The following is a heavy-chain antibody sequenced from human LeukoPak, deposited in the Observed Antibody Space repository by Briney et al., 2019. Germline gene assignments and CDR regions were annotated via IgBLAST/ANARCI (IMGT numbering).Heavy chain of an antibody. Sequence: PSETLSLTCAVYGGSFSGYYWSWIRQPPGKGLEWIGEINHSGSTNYNPSLKSRVTISVDTSKNQSSLKLSSVTAADTAVYYCARDSSRTSSTWGQGTLVTVSS. CDR3: ARDSSRTSST. CDR1: GGSFSGYY. D-gene: IGHD6-6*01. J-gene: IGHJ5*02. CDR2: INHSGST. V-gene: IGHV4-34*01.